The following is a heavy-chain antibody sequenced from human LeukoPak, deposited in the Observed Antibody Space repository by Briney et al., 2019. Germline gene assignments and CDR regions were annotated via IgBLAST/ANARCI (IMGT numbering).Heavy chain of an antibody. CDR2: IYTSGST. D-gene: IGHD3-10*01. CDR3: ARGFGYYGMDV. Sequence: SETLSLTCTVSGGSFSSYYWSWIRQPAGKGLEWIGRIYTSGSTNYNPSLKGRVTMSVGTSKNQFSLDLSSVTAADTAAYYCARGFGYYGMDVWGQGTTVTVSS. V-gene: IGHV4-4*07. J-gene: IGHJ6*02. CDR1: GGSFSSYY.